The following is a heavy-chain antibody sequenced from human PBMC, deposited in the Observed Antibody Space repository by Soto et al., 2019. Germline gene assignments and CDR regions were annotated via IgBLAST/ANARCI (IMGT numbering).Heavy chain of an antibody. V-gene: IGHV4-59*01. CDR1: GDSINTYT. J-gene: IGHJ4*02. CDR3: ARGDQELDY. D-gene: IGHD1-26*01. Sequence: ETLSLTCTVSGDSINTYTWTWIRQPPGKGLEWIGYIFSSGSTNYNPSLQSRLTMSVDTSKNLFSLKLNSVTAADTAVYYCARGDQELDYWGQGTLVTVSS. CDR2: IFSSGST.